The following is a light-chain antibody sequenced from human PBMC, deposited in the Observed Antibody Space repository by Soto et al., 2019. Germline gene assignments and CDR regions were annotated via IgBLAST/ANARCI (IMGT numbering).Light chain of an antibody. V-gene: IGLV2-14*01. CDR1: SGDVGGSDY. J-gene: IGLJ2*01. Sequence: SALTQPASVSGSPGQSITISCTGTSGDVGGSDYVSWYQQHPGRVPKLMIYEVNNRPSGVSNRFSGSKSGDTASLTISGLQAEDEADYYCTSYTSGSTLVFGGGTKLTVL. CDR3: TSYTSGSTLV. CDR2: EVN.